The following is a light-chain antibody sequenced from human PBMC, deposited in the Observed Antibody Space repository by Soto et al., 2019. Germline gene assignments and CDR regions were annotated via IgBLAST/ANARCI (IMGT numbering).Light chain of an antibody. CDR2: DAS. V-gene: IGKV1-5*01. Sequence: IQMTQSPSTLSASVGDRVSITCRAGQSISSWLAWYQPKPGKAPKLLIYDASSLQNGVPSRFRGAESGTEFTLTISGLQPDDFATYYCQHYNSYSEAFGQGTKVDIK. CDR1: QSISSW. CDR3: QHYNSYSEA. J-gene: IGKJ1*01.